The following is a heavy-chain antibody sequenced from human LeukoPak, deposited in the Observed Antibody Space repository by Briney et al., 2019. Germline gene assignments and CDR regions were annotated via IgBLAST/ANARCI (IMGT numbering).Heavy chain of an antibody. D-gene: IGHD3-9*01. V-gene: IGHV3-23*01. J-gene: IGHJ4*02. CDR2: ISGSGGST. CDR3: AKTRTYYDILTGYYPDY. CDR1: GFTFSSYA. Sequence: PGGSLRLSCAASGFTFSSYAMSWVRQASGKGLEWVSAISGSGGSTYYADSVKGRFTISRDNSKNTLYLQMNSLRAEDTAVYYCAKTRTYYDILTGYYPDYWGQGTLVTVSS.